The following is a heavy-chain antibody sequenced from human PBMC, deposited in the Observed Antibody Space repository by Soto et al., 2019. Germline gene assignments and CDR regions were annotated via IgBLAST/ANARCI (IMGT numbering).Heavy chain of an antibody. CDR1: GYTFTSYG. Sequence: ASVKVSCKASGYTFTSYGISWVRQAPGQGLEWMGWISAYNGNTNYAQKLQGRVTMTTGTSTSTAYMELRSLRSDDTAVYYGARDEYSPPQLSSSGWYYFDYWGQGTLVTVSS. CDR2: ISAYNGNT. J-gene: IGHJ4*02. CDR3: ARDEYSPPQLSSSGWYYFDY. V-gene: IGHV1-18*01. D-gene: IGHD6-19*01.